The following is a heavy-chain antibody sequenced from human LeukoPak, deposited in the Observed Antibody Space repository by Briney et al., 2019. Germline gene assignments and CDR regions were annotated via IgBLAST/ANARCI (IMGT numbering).Heavy chain of an antibody. CDR3: ARRREDGNSVWFDP. CDR2: IYPGDSDT. V-gene: IGHV5-51*01. CDR1: GYSFTSYS. J-gene: IGHJ5*02. Sequence: RGESLNISCKGSGYSFTSYSIGWARHMPVKGLDWMGIIYPGDSDTRYSPSFQGQVTISADKSISTAYLQWSSLKASDTAMYYCARRREDGNSVWFDPWGQGTLVTVSS. D-gene: IGHD4-23*01.